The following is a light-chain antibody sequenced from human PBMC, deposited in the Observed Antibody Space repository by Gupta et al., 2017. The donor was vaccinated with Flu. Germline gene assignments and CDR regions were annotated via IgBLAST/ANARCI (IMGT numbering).Light chain of an antibody. CDR1: GYSIGSNY. CDR2: KDT. CDR3: RGYDDRRSCEV. J-gene: IGLJ2*01. V-gene: IGLV1-47*01. Sequence: TTSCCGSGYSIGSNYVYWYQQHPGTAPNLLIYKDTQRPSGPPERFSGSKSGTAASLAISGLPAEDEADYYCRGYDDRRSCEVFGGGTKLTVI.